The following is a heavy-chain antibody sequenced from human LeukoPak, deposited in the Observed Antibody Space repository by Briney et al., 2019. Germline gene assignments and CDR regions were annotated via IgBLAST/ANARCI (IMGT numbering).Heavy chain of an antibody. CDR3: ARAIRGNSYRSPWYFDL. D-gene: IGHD5-18*01. CDR2: LYPSGST. Sequence: SETLSLTCTVSGGSISSYYWSWIRQSPGKGLEWIGYLYPSGSTKYNHSLKSRVTISVDTSKNQLSLNLTSVTAADTAVFYCARAIRGNSYRSPWYFDLWGRSTLVTVSS. CDR1: GGSISSYY. J-gene: IGHJ2*01. V-gene: IGHV4-4*08.